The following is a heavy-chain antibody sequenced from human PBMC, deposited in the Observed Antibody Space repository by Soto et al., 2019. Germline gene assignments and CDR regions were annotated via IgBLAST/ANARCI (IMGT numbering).Heavy chain of an antibody. J-gene: IGHJ5*02. CDR3: ATSGYSSLSVNWFDP. D-gene: IGHD5-12*01. CDR2: IYYSGNT. V-gene: IGHV4-30-4*01. CDR1: GGSIRSADHY. Sequence: SETLSLTCTVSGGSIRSADHYWSWIRQPPGKGLEWIGYIYYSGNTYYNPSLKSRVIISVDTSKNQFSLRLRSVTAADTAVYYCATSGYSSLSVNWFDPWGQGTLVTVSS.